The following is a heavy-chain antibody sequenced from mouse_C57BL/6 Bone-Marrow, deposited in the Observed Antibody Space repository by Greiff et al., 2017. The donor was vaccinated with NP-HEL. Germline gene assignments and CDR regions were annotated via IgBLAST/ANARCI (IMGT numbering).Heavy chain of an antibody. D-gene: IGHD1-1*01. V-gene: IGHV1-76*01. CDR2: IYPGSGNT. Sequence: QVQLQQSGAELVRPGASVKLSCKASGYTFTDYYINWVKQRPGQGLEWIARIYPGSGNTYYNEKFKGKATLTAEKSSSTAYMQLSSLTSEDSAVYFCAWYYYGSSFRVDYWGQGTSVTVSS. CDR1: GYTFTDYY. J-gene: IGHJ4*01. CDR3: AWYYYGSSFRVDY.